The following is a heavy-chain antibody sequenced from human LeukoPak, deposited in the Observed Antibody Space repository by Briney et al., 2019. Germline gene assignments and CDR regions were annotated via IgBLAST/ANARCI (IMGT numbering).Heavy chain of an antibody. J-gene: IGHJ4*02. CDR2: ISGSGGST. D-gene: IGHD3-10*01. Sequence: GGSLRLSSAAPGFTFSSYAMSRVRQAPGKGLEWVSAISGSGGSTYYADSVKGRFTISRDNSKNTLYLQMNSLRAEDTAVYYCAKDQGILTMFRVVCGWGQGTLVTVSS. V-gene: IGHV3-23*01. CDR1: GFTFSSYA. CDR3: AKDQGILTMFRVVCG.